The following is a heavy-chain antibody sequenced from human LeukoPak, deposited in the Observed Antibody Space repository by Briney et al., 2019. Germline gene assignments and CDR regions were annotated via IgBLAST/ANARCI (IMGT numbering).Heavy chain of an antibody. D-gene: IGHD6-19*01. CDR2: ISGSGGST. CDR1: GFTFSSYA. J-gene: IGHJ4*02. Sequence: GGALRLSCAASGFTFSSYAMSWVRQAPGKGVEGGSGISGSGGSTYYADSVKGGFTISRDNSKNTLYLQMNSLRAEDTAVYYCAKSVSGSGWAFLDYWGQGTLVTVSS. CDR3: AKSVSGSGWAFLDY. V-gene: IGHV3-23*01.